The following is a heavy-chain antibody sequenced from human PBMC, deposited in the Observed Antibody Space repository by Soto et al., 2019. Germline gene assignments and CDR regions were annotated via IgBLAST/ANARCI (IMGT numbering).Heavy chain of an antibody. CDR2: INQDGSQT. CDR1: GFPFSSSW. J-gene: IGHJ4*02. V-gene: IGHV3-7*01. Sequence: EVQLVQSGGGLVQPGGSLRLSCAVSGFPFSSSWMDWVRQAPGKGLEWVANINQDGSQTYYVDSVKGRFTVSRDNAENSLYLQMNSLRVEDTAVYYCSRNLDYWGQGTLVTVSS. CDR3: SRNLDY.